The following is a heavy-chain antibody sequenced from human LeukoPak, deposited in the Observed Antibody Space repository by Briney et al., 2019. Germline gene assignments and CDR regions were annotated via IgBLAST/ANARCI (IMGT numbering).Heavy chain of an antibody. V-gene: IGHV1-69-2*01. CDR2: VDPEDGET. CDR3: ATVPYCGGDCPST. Sequence: ATVKISCKASGYTFTDYYMHWVQQAPRKGREWMGRVDPEDGETIYAEKFQGRVTITADTSTDTAYMELSSLRSEDTAVYYCATVPYCGGDCPSTWGQGTLVTVSS. CDR1: GYTFTDYY. D-gene: IGHD2-21*02. J-gene: IGHJ5*02.